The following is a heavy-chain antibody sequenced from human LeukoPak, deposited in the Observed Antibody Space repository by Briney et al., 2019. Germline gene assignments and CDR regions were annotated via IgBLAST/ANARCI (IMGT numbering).Heavy chain of an antibody. J-gene: IGHJ6*04. CDR3: AELGITMIGGV. CDR1: GFTFSSYG. Sequence: PGGSLRLSCAASGFTFSSYGMHWVRQAPGKGLEWVAFIRFDGSHKYYEDSVKGRFTISRDNAKNSLYLQMNSLRAEDTAVYYCAELGITMIGGVWGKGTTVTISS. CDR2: IRFDGSHK. V-gene: IGHV3-30*02. D-gene: IGHD3-10*02.